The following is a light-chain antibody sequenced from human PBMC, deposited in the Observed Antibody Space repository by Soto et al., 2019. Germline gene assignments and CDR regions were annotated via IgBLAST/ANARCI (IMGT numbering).Light chain of an antibody. CDR3: QQRSSWPS. V-gene: IGKV3-11*01. CDR1: QSVGTF. CDR2: DAS. Sequence: IVLTQSPDTLSLSPGERATLSCRASQSVGTFLAWYQQKPGQAPRLLIYDASNRATGIPARFSGSGSGTDFTLTISSLEPEDFAVYYCQQRSSWPSFGGGTKVEIK. J-gene: IGKJ4*01.